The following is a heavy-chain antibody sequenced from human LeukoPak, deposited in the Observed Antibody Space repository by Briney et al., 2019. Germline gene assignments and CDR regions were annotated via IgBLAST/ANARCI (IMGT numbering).Heavy chain of an antibody. D-gene: IGHD3-10*01. Sequence: GGSLRLSCAASGFTFSSYAMSWVRQAPGKGLDWVSAISGSGGNTYYADSVKGRFTISRDNSKNTLYLQMNSLRAEDTAVYYCARGNLLGFGELARANWFDPWGQGTLVTVSS. CDR2: ISGSGGNT. CDR1: GFTFSSYA. CDR3: ARGNLLGFGELARANWFDP. J-gene: IGHJ5*02. V-gene: IGHV3-23*01.